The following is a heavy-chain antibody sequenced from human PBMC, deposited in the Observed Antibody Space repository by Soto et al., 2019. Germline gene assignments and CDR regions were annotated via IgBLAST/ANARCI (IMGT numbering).Heavy chain of an antibody. J-gene: IGHJ4*02. CDR3: ARLGQLGGDFDY. CDR2: IIPILGIA. V-gene: IGHV1-69*02. Sequence: SVKVSCKASGGTFSSYTISWVRQAPGQGLEWMGRIIPILGIANYAQKYQGRVTITADKSTSTAYMELSSLRSEDTAVYYCARLGQLGGDFDYWGQGTLVTVSS. CDR1: GGTFSSYT. D-gene: IGHD6-13*01.